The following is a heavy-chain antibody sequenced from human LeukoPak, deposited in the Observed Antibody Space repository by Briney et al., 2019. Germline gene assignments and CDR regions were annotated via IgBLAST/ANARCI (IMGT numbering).Heavy chain of an antibody. J-gene: IGHJ4*02. CDR1: GGSISGSY. CDR2: MYNSGST. Sequence: NTSETLSLTCTVSGGSISGSYWGWIRQPPGKGLEWIAYMYNSGSTNYNPSLKSRVTISIDTSKNQFSLKLGSLTAADTAIYYCARGIESYGDYGYWGQGILVAVSS. V-gene: IGHV4-59*01. CDR3: ARGIESYGDYGY. D-gene: IGHD4-17*01.